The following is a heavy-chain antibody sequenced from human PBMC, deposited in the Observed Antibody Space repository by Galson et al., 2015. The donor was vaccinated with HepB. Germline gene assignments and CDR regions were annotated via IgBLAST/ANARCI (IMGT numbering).Heavy chain of an antibody. CDR1: GGTFSSYA. CDR3: ARGGGYCSGGSCYSYYYYYYMDV. V-gene: IGHV1-69*10. Sequence: SVKVSCKASGGTFSSYAISWVRQAPGQGLEWMGGIIPILGIANYAQKFQGRVTITADKSTSTAYMELSSLRSEDTAVYYCARGGGYCSGGSCYSYYYYYYMDVWGKGTTVTVSS. J-gene: IGHJ6*03. CDR2: IIPILGIA. D-gene: IGHD2-15*01.